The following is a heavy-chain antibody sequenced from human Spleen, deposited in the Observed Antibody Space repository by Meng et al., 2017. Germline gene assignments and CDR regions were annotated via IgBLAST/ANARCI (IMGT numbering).Heavy chain of an antibody. CDR1: GFTFSGYW. D-gene: IGHD5-18*01. CDR2: INSGGSDT. J-gene: IGHJ4*02. Sequence: EVKLVEAGVGLVQRGASMRLSCAASGFTFSGYWMHWVRQAPGKGLVWVSRINSGGSDTNFADSVKGRFTISRDNAKNTLYLQMNSLRAEDTAVYYCARDYNYAPDYWGQGTLVTVSS. V-gene: IGHV3-74*01. CDR3: ARDYNYAPDY.